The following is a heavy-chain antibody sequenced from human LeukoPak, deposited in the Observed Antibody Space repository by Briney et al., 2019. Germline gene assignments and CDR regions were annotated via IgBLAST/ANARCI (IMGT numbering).Heavy chain of an antibody. J-gene: IGHJ3*02. V-gene: IGHV3-23*01. CDR1: GFTFSSYA. Sequence: GGSLRLSCAASGFTFSSYAMSWVRQAPGKGLEWVSAISGSGGSTYYEDSVKGRFTISRDNSKNTLYLQMNSLRAEDTAVYYCAKLRLSGSYKKDAFDIWGQGTMVTVSS. CDR3: AKLRLSGSYKKDAFDI. CDR2: ISGSGGST. D-gene: IGHD1-26*01.